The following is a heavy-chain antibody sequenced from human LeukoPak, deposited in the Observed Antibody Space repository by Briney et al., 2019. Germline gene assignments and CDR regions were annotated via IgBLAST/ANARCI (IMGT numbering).Heavy chain of an antibody. V-gene: IGHV3-23*01. CDR1: GFTFSSYA. J-gene: IGHJ4*02. D-gene: IGHD4-17*01. Sequence: GGSLRLSCAASGFTFSSYAMSWVRQAPGKGLEWVSAISGSGGSTYYADSVKGRFTISRDNSKNTLYLQMNSLRAEDTAVYYCAKAIGLYGDYMYYFGYWGQGTLVTVSS. CDR2: ISGSGGST. CDR3: AKAIGLYGDYMYYFGY.